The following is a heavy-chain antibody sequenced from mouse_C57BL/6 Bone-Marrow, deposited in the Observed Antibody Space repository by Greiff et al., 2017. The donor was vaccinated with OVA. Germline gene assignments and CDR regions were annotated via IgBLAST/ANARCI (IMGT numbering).Heavy chain of an antibody. Sequence: EVQVVESGGGLVQPKGSLKLSCAASGFSFNTYAMHWVRQAPGKGLEWVARIRSKSSNYATYYADSEKDRFTISRDDSQSMLYMQSNKQKTEDPAMYYGVGEEGFITTVDYYFDYWGQGTTLTVSS. CDR1: GFSFNTYA. J-gene: IGHJ2*01. CDR3: VGEEGFITTVDYYFDY. V-gene: IGHV10-3*01. D-gene: IGHD1-1*01. CDR2: IRSKSSNYAT.